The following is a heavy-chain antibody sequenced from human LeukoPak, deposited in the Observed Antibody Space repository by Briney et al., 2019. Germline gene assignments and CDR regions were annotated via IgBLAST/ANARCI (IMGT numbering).Heavy chain of an antibody. J-gene: IGHJ4*02. V-gene: IGHV3-23*01. CDR3: AKGNWYSGSYYVDY. CDR1: GFTFSSYA. Sequence: GGSLRLSCAASGFTFSSYAMSWVRQAPGKGLEWVSAISGSGGSTYYADSVKGRFTISRDNSKNTLYLQMNSLRAEDTAVYYCAKGNWYSGSYYVDYWGQGTLVTVSS. CDR2: ISGSGGST. D-gene: IGHD1-26*01.